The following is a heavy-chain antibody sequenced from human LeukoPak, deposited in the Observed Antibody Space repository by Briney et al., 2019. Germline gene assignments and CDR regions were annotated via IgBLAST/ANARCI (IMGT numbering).Heavy chain of an antibody. J-gene: IGHJ3*01. CDR3: VRNNWNDGGAFDV. Sequence: GGSLRLSCAASGFTFSSYWMSWVRQAPGKGLEWVANIKQDGSEKYYVDSVKGRFTISRDNAKNSLYLQMNSLRAEDTAVYYCVRNNWNDGGAFDVWGQGTMVTVSS. CDR1: GFTFSSYW. V-gene: IGHV3-7*01. CDR2: IKQDGSEK. D-gene: IGHD1-1*01.